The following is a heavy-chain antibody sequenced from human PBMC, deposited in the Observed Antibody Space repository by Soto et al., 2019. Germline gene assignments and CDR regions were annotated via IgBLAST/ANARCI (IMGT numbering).Heavy chain of an antibody. Sequence: GGSLRLSCAASGFTFSDYYMSWIRQAPGKGLEWVSYISSSGSTIYYADSVKGRFTISRDNAKNSLYLQMNSLRAEDTAVYYCARVRSDDDFWSGYFYYMDVWGKGATVTVSS. D-gene: IGHD3-3*01. CDR1: GFTFSDYY. J-gene: IGHJ6*03. CDR3: ARVRSDDDFWSGYFYYMDV. CDR2: ISSSGSTI. V-gene: IGHV3-11*01.